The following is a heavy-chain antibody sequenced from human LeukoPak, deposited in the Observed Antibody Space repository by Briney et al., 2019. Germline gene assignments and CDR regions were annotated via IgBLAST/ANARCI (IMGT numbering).Heavy chain of an antibody. J-gene: IGHJ3*02. CDR3: ARDSQGRKTQGAFDI. V-gene: IGHV3-53*01. CDR1: GFTFSSYA. CDR2: IYSGGST. Sequence: GGSLRLSCAASGFTFSSYAMSWVRQAPGKGLEWVSVIYSGGSTYYADSVKGRFTISRDNSKNTLYLQMNSLRAEDTAVYYCARDSQGRKTQGAFDIWGQGTMVTVSS.